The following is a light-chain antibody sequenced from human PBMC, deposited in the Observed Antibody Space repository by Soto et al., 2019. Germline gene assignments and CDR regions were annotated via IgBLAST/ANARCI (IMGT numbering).Light chain of an antibody. Sequence: QSVLTQPASVSGSPGRSITISCTGTSTDIGTYNSVSWYQHHPGKAPKLLIFEVIDRPSGVSDRFSGSKSGNTASLTISSLQFEDEADYYCCSYTTTYTLVFGGGTKLNVL. CDR3: CSYTTTYTLV. CDR2: EVI. CDR1: STDIGTYNS. V-gene: IGLV2-14*01. J-gene: IGLJ3*02.